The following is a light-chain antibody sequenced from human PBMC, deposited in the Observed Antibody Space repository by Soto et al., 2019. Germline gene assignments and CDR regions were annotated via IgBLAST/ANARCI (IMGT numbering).Light chain of an antibody. V-gene: IGKV3-20*01. CDR2: GTS. CDR1: QSVSSSY. CDR3: QHYGISRT. J-gene: IGKJ1*01. Sequence: ETVLTQSPGTLSLSPGERATLSCRASQSVSSSYLGWYQQKPGQAPRLLIWGTSNRAGGIPDRFSGSGSGTEFTLTISRLAPEDFAVYYCQHYGISRTFGQGTKVQIK.